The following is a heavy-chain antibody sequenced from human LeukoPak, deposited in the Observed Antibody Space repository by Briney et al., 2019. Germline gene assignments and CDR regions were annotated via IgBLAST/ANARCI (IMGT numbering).Heavy chain of an antibody. CDR2: IYYSGST. V-gene: IGHV4-59*01. CDR1: GGSISSYY. Sequence: SETLSLTCTVSGGSISSYYWSWIRQPPGKGLEWIGYIYYSGSTNYNPSLKSRVTISVDTSKNQFSLKLSSVTAADTAVYYCVRDAVDCSSTSCYGWFDPWGQGTLVTVSS. J-gene: IGHJ5*02. CDR3: VRDAVDCSSTSCYGWFDP. D-gene: IGHD2-2*01.